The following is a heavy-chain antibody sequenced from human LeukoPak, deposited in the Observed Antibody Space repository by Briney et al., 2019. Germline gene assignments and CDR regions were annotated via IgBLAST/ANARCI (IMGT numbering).Heavy chain of an antibody. CDR3: ATVRYGSGSYPYYYMDV. D-gene: IGHD3-10*01. CDR2: FDPEDGEK. Sequence: ASVKVSCKVSGYTLSESSMHWVRQAPGKGLEWMGGFDPEDGEKIYAQKFQGRVTMTEDTSTDIAYMELSSLRSEDTAVYYCATVRYGSGSYPYYYMDVWGKGTTVTVPS. CDR1: GYTLSESS. J-gene: IGHJ6*03. V-gene: IGHV1-24*01.